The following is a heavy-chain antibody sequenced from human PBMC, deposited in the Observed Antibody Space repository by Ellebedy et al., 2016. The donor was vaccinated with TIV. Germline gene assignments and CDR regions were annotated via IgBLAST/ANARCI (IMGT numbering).Heavy chain of an antibody. D-gene: IGHD1-1*01. Sequence: PGGSLTLSCAASGFTFSIHGMHWVRQAPGKGLEWVAVVAADGGTKFYADSVKGQFTISRDNAKETVDLQMNGLTTDDTAMYYCARELGHDNGYFDLWGRGILVTVSS. CDR3: ARELGHDNGYFDL. J-gene: IGHJ2*01. V-gene: IGHV3-30*03. CDR1: GFTFSIHG. CDR2: VAADGGTK.